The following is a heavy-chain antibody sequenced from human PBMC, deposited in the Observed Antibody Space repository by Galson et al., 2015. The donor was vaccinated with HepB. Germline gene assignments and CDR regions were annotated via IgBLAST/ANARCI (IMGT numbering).Heavy chain of an antibody. J-gene: IGHJ4*02. CDR2: ITPDGGET. CDR3: ATDIGHSSDNYVPLDY. D-gene: IGHD3-16*01. V-gene: IGHV3-7*04. CDR1: GFPYNRFG. Sequence: SLRLSCAASGFPYNRFGMSWVRQAPGQGLEWVADITPDGGETYYADSAKGRFTISRDNAKNTLYLQMDSLRVDDAAVYYCATDIGHSSDNYVPLDYWGQGALVTVSS.